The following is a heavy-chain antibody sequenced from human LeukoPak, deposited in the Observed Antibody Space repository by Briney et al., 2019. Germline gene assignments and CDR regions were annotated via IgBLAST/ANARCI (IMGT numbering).Heavy chain of an antibody. V-gene: IGHV1-58*01. CDR1: GFTFTSSA. D-gene: IGHD1-26*01. J-gene: IGHJ6*02. Sequence: SVTVSCTASGFTFTSSAVQWVRQARGQRLEWIGWIVVGSGNTNYAQKFQERVTITRDMSTSAAYMELSSLRSEDTAVYYCAAPSGSYYGRDYYYYYGMDVWGQGTTVTVSS. CDR3: AAPSGSYYGRDYYYYYGMDV. CDR2: IVVGSGNT.